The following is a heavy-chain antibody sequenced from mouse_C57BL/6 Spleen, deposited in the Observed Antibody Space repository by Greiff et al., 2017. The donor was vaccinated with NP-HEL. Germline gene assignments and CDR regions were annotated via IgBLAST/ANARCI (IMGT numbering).Heavy chain of an antibody. D-gene: IGHD1-1*01. J-gene: IGHJ2*01. V-gene: IGHV14-2*01. CDR2: IDPEDGDT. CDR3: AGPTFITTVVATGVDFDY. Sequence: VQLQQSGAELVKPGASVKLSCTASGFNITDYYMHWVKQRTEQGLEWIGRIDPEDGDTNYGPKFQGKATLTADTSSNTAYLQLSSLTSEDTAVYYGAGPTFITTVVATGVDFDYWGQGTTLTVSS. CDR1: GFNITDYY.